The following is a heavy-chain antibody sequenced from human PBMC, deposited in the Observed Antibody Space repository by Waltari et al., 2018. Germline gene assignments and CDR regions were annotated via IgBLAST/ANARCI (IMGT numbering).Heavy chain of an antibody. Sequence: QVQLQQWGAGLLKPSETLSLTCAVYGGSFSGYYWSWIRQPPGKGLEWIGEINHSGSTNYNPSLKSRVTISVDTSKNQFSLKLSSVTAADTAVYYCARDSSGYRDAFDIWGQGTMVTVSS. V-gene: IGHV4-34*01. CDR3: ARDSSGYRDAFDI. D-gene: IGHD3-22*01. J-gene: IGHJ3*02. CDR1: GGSFSGYY. CDR2: INHSGST.